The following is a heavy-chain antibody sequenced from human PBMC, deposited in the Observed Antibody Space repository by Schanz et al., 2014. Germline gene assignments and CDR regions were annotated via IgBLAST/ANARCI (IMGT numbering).Heavy chain of an antibody. CDR1: GYRFNSYA. CDR3: TTETIAMAGTFSI. V-gene: IGHV7-4-1*02. Sequence: QVQLVQSGAEVKMPGSSVKVSCKASGYRFNSYAINWVRQAPGQGLEWVGWINTNTGNPTYAQGFTGRFVFSLDTSVSTAYLQISSLKAEDTAAYYCTTETIAMAGTFSIWGQGTLVTVSS. D-gene: IGHD6-19*01. J-gene: IGHJ4*02. CDR2: INTNTGNP.